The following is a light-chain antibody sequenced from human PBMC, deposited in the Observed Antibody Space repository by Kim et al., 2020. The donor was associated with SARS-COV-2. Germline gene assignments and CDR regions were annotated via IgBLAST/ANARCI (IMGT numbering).Light chain of an antibody. CDR2: DVS. Sequence: GQSFTISCTGTSSDVGGYNYVSWYQQHPGKAPKLMIYDVSKRPSGVPDRFSGSKSGNTASLTISGLQAEDEADYYCCSYAGSYTYVFGTGTKVTVL. J-gene: IGLJ1*01. CDR1: SSDVGGYNY. CDR3: CSYAGSYTYV. V-gene: IGLV2-11*01.